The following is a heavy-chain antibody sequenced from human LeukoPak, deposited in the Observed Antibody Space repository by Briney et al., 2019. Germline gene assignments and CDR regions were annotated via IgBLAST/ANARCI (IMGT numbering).Heavy chain of an antibody. V-gene: IGHV1-2*02. CDR2: INPNSGDT. CDR1: GYILTDYY. Sequence: ASVKVSCKASGYILTDYYMHWVRQAPGQGLEWMGWINPNSGDTNYAQKFQGRVTMTRDTSISTVYMELRRLSYDDTAAYYCARGPLEYCSGGTSYSGRNWFDPWGQGTLVTVSS. J-gene: IGHJ5*02. CDR3: ARGPLEYCSGGTSYSGRNWFDP. D-gene: IGHD2-15*01.